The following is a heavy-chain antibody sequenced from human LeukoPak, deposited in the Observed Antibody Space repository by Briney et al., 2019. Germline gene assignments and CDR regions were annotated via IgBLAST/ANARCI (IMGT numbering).Heavy chain of an antibody. V-gene: IGHV3-48*03. CDR1: GFTFSSYE. CDR2: ISSSGSTI. Sequence: GGSLRLSCAASGFTFSSYEMNWVRQAPGKGLEGVSYISSSGSTIYYADSVKGRFTISRDNAKNSLYLQMNSLRAEDTAVYYCARGVTQWAYWGQGTLVTVSS. J-gene: IGHJ4*02. D-gene: IGHD2-21*02. CDR3: ARGVTQWAY.